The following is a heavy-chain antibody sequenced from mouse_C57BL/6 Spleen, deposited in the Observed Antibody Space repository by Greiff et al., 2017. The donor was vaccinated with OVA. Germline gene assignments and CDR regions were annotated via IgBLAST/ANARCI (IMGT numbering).Heavy chain of an antibody. CDR1: GYTFTSYW. CDR3: ASPIYDGYFDV. J-gene: IGHJ1*03. Sequence: VQLQQPGAELVRPGSSVKLSCKASGYTFTSYWMHWVKQRPIQGLEWIGNIDPSDSETHYNQKFKDKATLTVDKSSSTAYMQLSSLTSEDSAGYYCASPIYDGYFDVGGTGTTVTVSS. V-gene: IGHV1-52*01. CDR2: IDPSDSET. D-gene: IGHD2-3*01.